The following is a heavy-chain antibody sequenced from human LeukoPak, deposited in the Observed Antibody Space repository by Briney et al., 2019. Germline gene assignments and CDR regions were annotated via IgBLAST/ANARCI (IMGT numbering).Heavy chain of an antibody. CDR2: ISGSGGST. Sequence: GGSLRLSCAASGFTFSSYAMSWVRQAPGKGLEWVSAISGSGGSTYYADSVKGRFTISRDNSKNTLYLQMNSLRAEDTAVYYCAKDGYGSGSYSTSAFDYWGQGTLFTVSS. D-gene: IGHD3-10*01. V-gene: IGHV3-23*01. CDR1: GFTFSSYA. J-gene: IGHJ4*02. CDR3: AKDGYGSGSYSTSAFDY.